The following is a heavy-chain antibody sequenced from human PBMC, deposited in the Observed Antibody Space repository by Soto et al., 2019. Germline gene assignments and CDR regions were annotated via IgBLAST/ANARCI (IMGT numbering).Heavy chain of an antibody. CDR3: AKSGPTRGGYCYGYYFDY. Sequence: GGSLRLSCAASGFTFDDYAMHWVRQAPGKGLEWVSGISWNSGSIGYADSVKGRFTISRDNAKNSLYLQMNSLRAEDTALYYCAKSGPTRGGYCYGYYFDYWGQGTLVTVSS. D-gene: IGHD5-18*01. CDR2: ISWNSGSI. CDR1: GFTFDDYA. V-gene: IGHV3-9*01. J-gene: IGHJ4*02.